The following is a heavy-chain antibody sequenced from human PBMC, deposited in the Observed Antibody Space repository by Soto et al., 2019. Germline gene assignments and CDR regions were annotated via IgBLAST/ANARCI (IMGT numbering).Heavy chain of an antibody. CDR2: ISSNGGST. Sequence: PGGSLRLSCAASGFTFSSYAMHWVRQAPGKGLEYVSAISSNGGSTYYADSVKGRFTISRDNSKNTLYLQMGSLRAEDMAVYYCARSLGVGAYWYFDLWGRGTLVTVS. CDR3: ARSLGVGAYWYFDL. D-gene: IGHD7-27*01. V-gene: IGHV3-64*02. J-gene: IGHJ2*01. CDR1: GFTFSSYA.